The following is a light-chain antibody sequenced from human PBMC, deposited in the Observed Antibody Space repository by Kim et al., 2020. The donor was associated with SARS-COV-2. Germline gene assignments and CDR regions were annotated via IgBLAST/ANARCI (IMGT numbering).Light chain of an antibody. CDR3: QQYYSYPWT. V-gene: IGKV1-8*01. CDR2: AAS. Sequence: ASTGDTVTITCRASQCISSYLAWYQQTPGKAPKLLIYAASTLQSGVPSRFSGSGSGTDFTLTVSCLQSEDFATFDCQQYYSYPWTFGQGTKVDI. J-gene: IGKJ1*01. CDR1: QCISSY.